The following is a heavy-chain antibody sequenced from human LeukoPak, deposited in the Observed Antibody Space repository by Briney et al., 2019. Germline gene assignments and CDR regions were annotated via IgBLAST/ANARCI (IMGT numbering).Heavy chain of an antibody. D-gene: IGHD1-26*01. CDR1: GFTFSSYA. CDR3: VKEGGHQIPFDY. V-gene: IGHV3-23*01. J-gene: IGHJ4*02. Sequence: GGTLRLSCAVSGFTFSSYAMSWVRQAPGQGLEWVSVINANGDNTNYADSVRGRSTISRDDSKSTLYLQMNSLRAEDTATYYCVKEGGHQIPFDYWGQGTLVTVSS. CDR2: INANGDNT.